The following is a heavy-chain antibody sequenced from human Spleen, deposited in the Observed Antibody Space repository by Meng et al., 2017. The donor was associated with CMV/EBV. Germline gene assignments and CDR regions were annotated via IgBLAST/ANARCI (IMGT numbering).Heavy chain of an antibody. J-gene: IGHJ3*02. V-gene: IGHV3-21*01. CDR3: ARRCYYDSSGCSDAFDI. Sequence: GESLKISCAASGFTFSSYSMNWVRQAPGKGLEWVSSISSSSSYIYYADSVKGRFTISRDNAKNSLYLQMSSLRVEDTAVYYCARRCYYDSSGCSDAFDIWGQGTMVTVSS. CDR2: ISSSSSYI. CDR1: GFTFSSYS. D-gene: IGHD3-22*01.